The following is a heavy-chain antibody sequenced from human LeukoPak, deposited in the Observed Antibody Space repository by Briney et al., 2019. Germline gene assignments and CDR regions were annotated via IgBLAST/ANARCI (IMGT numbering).Heavy chain of an antibody. CDR3: ARGRKRIVVVVAASNWFDP. CDR1: GGSFSGYY. CDR2: INHSGST. Sequence: SETLSLTCAVYGGSFSGYYWSWIRQPPGKGLEWIGEINHSGSTNYNPSLKSRVTISVDTSKNQFSLKLSSVTAADTAMYYCARGRKRIVVVVAASNWFDPWGQGTLVTVSS. V-gene: IGHV4-34*01. J-gene: IGHJ5*02. D-gene: IGHD2-15*01.